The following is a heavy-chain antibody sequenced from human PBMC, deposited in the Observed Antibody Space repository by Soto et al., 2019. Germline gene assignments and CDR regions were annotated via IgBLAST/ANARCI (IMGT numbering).Heavy chain of an antibody. D-gene: IGHD2-8*02. CDR3: ARDKITGLFDY. CDR1: GGSFSGYY. J-gene: IGHJ4*02. V-gene: IGHV4-34*01. CDR2: INNSGST. Sequence: QVQLKQWGAGLLKPSETLSLTCAVYGGSFSGYYWTWIRQPPGTGLEWIGEINNSGSTNYNPSHNIRVTISVDTSNNQFSLKLNSVTAADTAVYYCARDKITGLFDYWGQGTLVTVSS.